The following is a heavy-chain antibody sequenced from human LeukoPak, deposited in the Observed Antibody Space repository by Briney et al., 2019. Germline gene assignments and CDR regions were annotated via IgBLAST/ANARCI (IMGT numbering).Heavy chain of an antibody. CDR1: GGSFSGYY. Sequence: SETLSLTCAVYGGSFSGYYWSWIRQPPGKGLEWIGEINHSGSTNYNPSLKSRVTISVDTSKNQFSLKLSSVTAADTAVYYCAGLASYGPFDYWGQGTLVTVSS. CDR3: AGLASYGPFDY. CDR2: INHSGST. V-gene: IGHV4-34*01. J-gene: IGHJ4*02. D-gene: IGHD5-18*01.